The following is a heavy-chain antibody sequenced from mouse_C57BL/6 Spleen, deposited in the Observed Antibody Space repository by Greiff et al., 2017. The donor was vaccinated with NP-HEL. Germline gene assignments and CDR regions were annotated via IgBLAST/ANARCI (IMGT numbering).Heavy chain of an antibody. D-gene: IGHD6-2*01. CDR3: ARQGASPFAY. Sequence: EVKLVESGGDLVKPGGSLKLSCAASGFTFSSYGMSWVRQTPDKRLEWVATISSGGSYTYYPDSVKGRFTISRDNAKNTLYLQMSSLKSEDTAMYYCARQGASPFAYWGQGTLVTVSA. V-gene: IGHV5-6*01. CDR2: ISSGGSYT. CDR1: GFTFSSYG. J-gene: IGHJ3*01.